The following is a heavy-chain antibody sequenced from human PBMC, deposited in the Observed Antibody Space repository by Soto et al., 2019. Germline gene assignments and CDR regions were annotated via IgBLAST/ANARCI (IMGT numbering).Heavy chain of an antibody. D-gene: IGHD3-22*01. J-gene: IGHJ4*02. CDR3: ARVADYYDSSGYLPVVD. CDR1: GFSFSKDN. CDR2: IISSGSFI. V-gene: IGHV3-21*01. Sequence: EVQLVESGGGLVKPGGPLTLPGAASGFSFSKDNMNWIRQAPGKGWEWVPSIISSGSFIYYADSVKGRFTISRDNAKNSLYLQMNSLRAEDTALYYCARVADYYDSSGYLPVVDWGQGTLVTVSS.